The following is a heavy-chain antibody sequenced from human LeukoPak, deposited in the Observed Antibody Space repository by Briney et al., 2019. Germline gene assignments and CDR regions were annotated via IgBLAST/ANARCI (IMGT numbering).Heavy chain of an antibody. CDR3: AREQRFLEWYPYYYYMDV. J-gene: IGHJ6*03. Sequence: ASVTVSCKASGYTFTSYDINWVRQATGQGLEWMGWMNPNSGNTGYAQKFQGRVTMTRNTSISTAYMELSSLRSEDTTVYYCAREQRFLEWYPYYYYMDVWGKGTTVTVSS. CDR1: GYTFTSYD. V-gene: IGHV1-8*01. CDR2: MNPNSGNT. D-gene: IGHD3-3*01.